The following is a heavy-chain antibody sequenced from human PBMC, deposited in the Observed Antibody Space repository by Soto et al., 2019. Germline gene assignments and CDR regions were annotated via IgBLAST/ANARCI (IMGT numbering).Heavy chain of an antibody. CDR3: ARGSRVLEYSYGYPFDY. CDR1: GGSISSGDYY. Sequence: SETLSLTCTVSGGSISSGDYYWSWIRQPPGKGLEWIGYIYYSGSTYYNPSLKSRVTISVDTSKNQFSLKLSSVTAADTAVYYCARGSRVLEYSYGYPFDYWGQGTLVTVSS. J-gene: IGHJ4*02. D-gene: IGHD5-18*01. CDR2: IYYSGST. V-gene: IGHV4-30-4*01.